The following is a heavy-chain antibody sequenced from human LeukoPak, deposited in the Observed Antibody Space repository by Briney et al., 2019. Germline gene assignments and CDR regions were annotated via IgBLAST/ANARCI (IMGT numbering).Heavy chain of an antibody. CDR1: RFTFSSYI. CDR2: ISGSSGST. V-gene: IGHV3-23*01. J-gene: IGHJ3*02. Sequence: PGGSLRLSCAASRFTFSSYIMSWVRQAPGKGLEWVSGISGSSGSTSYADSVKGRFTISRDNSKNTLHLQMNSLRAEDTAVYYCAKVGRYDAFDIWGQGTMVTV. CDR3: AKVGRYDAFDI.